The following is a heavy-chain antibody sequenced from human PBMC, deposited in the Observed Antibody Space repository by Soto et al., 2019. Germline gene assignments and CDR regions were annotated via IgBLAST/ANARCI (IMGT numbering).Heavy chain of an antibody. V-gene: IGHV3-23*01. CDR2: ISGSGGST. J-gene: IGHJ6*02. CDR1: GFTFSTYP. D-gene: IGHD2-21*02. CDR3: EKLSPVTISFYGMDV. Sequence: LRLSCAASGFTFSTYPMNWVRQAPGKGLEWVSAISGSGGSTYYADSVKGRFTISRDNSKNTLYLQMNSLRADDTAIYYCEKLSPVTISFYGMDVWGQGPTVTVYS.